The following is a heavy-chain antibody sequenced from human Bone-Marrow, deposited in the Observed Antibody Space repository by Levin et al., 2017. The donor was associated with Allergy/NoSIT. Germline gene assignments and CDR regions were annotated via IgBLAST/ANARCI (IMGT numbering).Heavy chain of an antibody. V-gene: IGHV4-39*01. D-gene: IGHD6-13*01. J-gene: IGHJ5*02. CDR3: ARLTAAAPTSPFDP. CDR2: IYYRGNT. CDR1: GGSISSSSYY. Sequence: ESLKISCTVSGGSISSSSYYWGWIRQPPGKGLEWIGTIYYRGNTYYNPSLRSRVTISLDTSKNQFSLKLSSVTAADTAVYYCARLTAAAPTSPFDPWGQGTLVTVSS.